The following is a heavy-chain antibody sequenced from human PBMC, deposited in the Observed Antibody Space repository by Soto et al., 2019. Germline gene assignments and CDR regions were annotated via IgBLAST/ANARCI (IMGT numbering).Heavy chain of an antibody. CDR3: ARDITLGYCSSTSCYGYSGEEYYFDY. J-gene: IGHJ4*02. V-gene: IGHV1-69*01. CDR2: IIPIFGTA. Sequence: QVQLVQSGAEVKKPGSSVQVSCKASGGTFSSYAISWVRQAPGQGLEWMGGIIPIFGTANYAQKVQGRVTITSDEPKSTAYMELSSLRSEETAVNYCARDITLGYCSSTSCYGYSGEEYYFDYCGQGTLFSVSS. D-gene: IGHD2-2*01. CDR1: GGTFSSYA.